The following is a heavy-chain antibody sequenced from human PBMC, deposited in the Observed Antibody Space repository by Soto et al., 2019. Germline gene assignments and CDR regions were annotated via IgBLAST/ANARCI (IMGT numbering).Heavy chain of an antibody. Sequence: EVQLVESGGGLVQPGGSLKLSCAASGFIFSGSAVHWVRQASGKGLEWVGRILSKAGNYATAYPASMKGRFTISRDDSKNTAFLQINSLKTEDPAVYYCIRGGSPYYYDYWGQGTLVAVSS. V-gene: IGHV3-73*01. CDR1: GFIFSGSA. CDR2: ILSKAGNYAT. J-gene: IGHJ4*02. CDR3: IRGGSPYYYDY.